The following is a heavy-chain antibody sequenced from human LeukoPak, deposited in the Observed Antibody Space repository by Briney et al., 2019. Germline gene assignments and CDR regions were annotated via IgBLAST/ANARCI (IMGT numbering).Heavy chain of an antibody. V-gene: IGHV4-59*08. J-gene: IGHJ3*02. Sequence: NSSETLSLTCTVSGVSISTYYWSWIRQPPGKGLEWIGYIYYTGSNNYNPSLKSRVTLSVDTSKNQFSLKLSSVTAADTAVYYCARHDALRDAFDIWGQGTMVTVSS. CDR1: GVSISTYY. CDR2: IYYTGSN. CDR3: ARHDALRDAFDI.